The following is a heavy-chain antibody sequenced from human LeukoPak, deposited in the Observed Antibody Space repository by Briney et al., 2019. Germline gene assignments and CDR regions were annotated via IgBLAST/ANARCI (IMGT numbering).Heavy chain of an antibody. V-gene: IGHV4-59*02. D-gene: IGHD2/OR15-2a*01. J-gene: IGHJ5*02. CDR1: GASVSSSH. CDR3: ARGFYGPFDR. Sequence: SETLSLTCSVSGASVSSSHWNWIRQSPPRGLEWIANVDYNGSTKYNPSLRGRGTMSLDTSKNQLHLKLESVTAADTDRYSCARGFYGPFDRWGQGTLVIVST. CDR2: VDYNGST.